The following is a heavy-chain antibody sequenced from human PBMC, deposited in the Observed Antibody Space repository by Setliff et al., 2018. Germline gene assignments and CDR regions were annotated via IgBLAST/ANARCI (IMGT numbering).Heavy chain of an antibody. V-gene: IGHV4-38-2*01. CDR1: GYSVSSGYY. CDR2: IYHSGST. J-gene: IGHJ6*03. CDR3: ARASLKSGYYYNYMDV. Sequence: SETLSLTCAVSGYSVSSGYYWGWIRQPPGKGLEWIAGIYHSGSTYYNPSLKSRIAISIDTSKDHFSLELTSVTAADTAVYYCARASLKSGYYYNYMDVWGSGTTVTVSS.